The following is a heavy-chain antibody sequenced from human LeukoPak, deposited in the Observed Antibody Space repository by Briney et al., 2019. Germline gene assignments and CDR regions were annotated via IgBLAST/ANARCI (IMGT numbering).Heavy chain of an antibody. CDR3: ARAGIMVQAGDFPYFDY. CDR1: GYTFTGYY. V-gene: IGHV1-2*02. J-gene: IGHJ4*02. CDR2: INPNSGGT. D-gene: IGHD1-26*01. Sequence: GASVKVSCKASGYTFTGYYMHWVRQAPGQGLEWMGWINPNSGGTNYAQKFQGRVTMTRDTSISTAYMELSRLRSDDTAVYYCARAGIMVQAGDFPYFDYWGQGTLVTVSS.